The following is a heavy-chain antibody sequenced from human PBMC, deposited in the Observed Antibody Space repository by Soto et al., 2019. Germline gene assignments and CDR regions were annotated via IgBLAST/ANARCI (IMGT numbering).Heavy chain of an antibody. Sequence: ASVKVSCKASGYTFTSYYMHWVRQAPGQGLEWMGIINPSGGSTSYAQKFQGRVTMTRDTSTSTVYMELSSLRSEDTAVYYCARGPPIVVAPYYFDYWGQGTLVTVSS. CDR1: GYTFTSYY. CDR2: INPSGGST. V-gene: IGHV1-46*01. J-gene: IGHJ4*02. CDR3: ARGPPIVVAPYYFDY. D-gene: IGHD3-22*01.